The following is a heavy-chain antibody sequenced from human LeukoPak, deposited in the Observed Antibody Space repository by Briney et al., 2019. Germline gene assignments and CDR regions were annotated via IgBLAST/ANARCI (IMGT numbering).Heavy chain of an antibody. D-gene: IGHD5-24*01. V-gene: IGHV3-48*03. CDR2: ISSSGSTI. J-gene: IGHJ4*02. Sequence: GGSLRLSCAASGFTFSSYEMNWVRQAPGKGLEWVSYISSSGSTIYYADSVKGRFTISRDNAKNSLYLQMNSLRAEDTAVYYCASGRDGYNLVDYRGQGTLVTVSS. CDR3: ASGRDGYNLVDY. CDR1: GFTFSSYE.